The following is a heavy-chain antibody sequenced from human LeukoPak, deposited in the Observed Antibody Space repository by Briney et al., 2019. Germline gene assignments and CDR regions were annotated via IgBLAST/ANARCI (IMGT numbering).Heavy chain of an antibody. Sequence: GASVKVSCKASGYTFTGYYMHWVRQAPGQGLEWMGRINPNSGGTNYAQKFQGRVTMTRDTSISTAYMELSRLRSDDTAVYYCARLATVAGTVRDYWGQGTLATVSS. V-gene: IGHV1-2*06. CDR2: INPNSGGT. D-gene: IGHD6-19*01. J-gene: IGHJ4*02. CDR3: ARLATVAGTVRDY. CDR1: GYTFTGYY.